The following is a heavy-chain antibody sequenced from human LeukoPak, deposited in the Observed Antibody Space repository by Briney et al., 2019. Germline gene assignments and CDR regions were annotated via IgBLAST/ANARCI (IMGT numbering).Heavy chain of an antibody. Sequence: QSGGSLGLSCAASGFTFSSYAMHWVRQAPGKGLEWVAVISYDGSNKYYADSVKGRFTISRDNAKNSLYLQMNSLRAEDTAVYYCARGGGRSIAARNGYAFDIWGQGTMVTVSS. J-gene: IGHJ3*02. V-gene: IGHV3-30-3*01. CDR2: ISYDGSNK. CDR3: ARGGGRSIAARNGYAFDI. CDR1: GFTFSSYA. D-gene: IGHD6-6*01.